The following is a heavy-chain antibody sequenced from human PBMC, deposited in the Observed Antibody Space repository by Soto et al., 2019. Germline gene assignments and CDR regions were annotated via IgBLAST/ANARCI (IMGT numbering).Heavy chain of an antibody. Sequence: SETLSLTCTVSGGSISSGPYSWGWIRQPPGKGLEWIGTFYYSGSTNYNPSLESRVTISVDTSKNQFSLKVSSVTAADTAVYYCARRIVATETFDYWGQGTLVTVSS. J-gene: IGHJ4*02. V-gene: IGHV4-39*01. D-gene: IGHD5-12*01. CDR1: GGSISSGPYS. CDR2: FYYSGST. CDR3: ARRIVATETFDY.